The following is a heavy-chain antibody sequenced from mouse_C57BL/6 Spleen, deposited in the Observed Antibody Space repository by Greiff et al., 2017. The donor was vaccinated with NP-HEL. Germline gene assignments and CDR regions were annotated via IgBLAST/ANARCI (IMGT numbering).Heavy chain of an antibody. CDR3: ARDDYPYYYAMDY. Sequence: EVQLQQSGPELVKPGDSVKISCKASGYSFTGYFMNWVMQSHGKSLEWIGRINPYNGDTFYNQKFKGKATLTVDKSSSRAHMELRSLTSEDSAVYYCARDDYPYYYAMDYWGQGTSVTVSS. CDR1: GYSFTGYF. J-gene: IGHJ4*01. D-gene: IGHD2-4*01. V-gene: IGHV1-20*01. CDR2: INPYNGDT.